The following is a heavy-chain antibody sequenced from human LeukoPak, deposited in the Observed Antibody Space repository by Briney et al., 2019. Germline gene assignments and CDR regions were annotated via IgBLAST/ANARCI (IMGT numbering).Heavy chain of an antibody. J-gene: IGHJ3*02. Sequence: GASVKVSCKASGYTFTSYQMHWVRQAPGQGLEWMGIINPSGGSTSYAQKFQGRVTMTRDTSTSTVYMELSSLRSEDTAVYYCATLELDSSSWYESHDAFDIWGQGTMVTVSS. CDR1: GYTFTSYQ. CDR2: INPSGGST. CDR3: ATLELDSSSWYESHDAFDI. V-gene: IGHV1-46*01. D-gene: IGHD6-13*01.